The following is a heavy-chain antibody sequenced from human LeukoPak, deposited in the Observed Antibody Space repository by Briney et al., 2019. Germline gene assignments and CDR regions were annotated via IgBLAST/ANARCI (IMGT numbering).Heavy chain of an antibody. CDR2: IHYSGST. Sequence: PSQTLSLTCTVSGGSISSGGYYWSWIRQHPGKGLEWIGYIHYSGSTYYNPTLKSRVTISVDTSKNQFSLKLSSVTAADTAVYYCARGNWGLRIAAAGRDFDYWGQGTLVTVSS. CDR1: GGSISSGGYY. J-gene: IGHJ4*02. V-gene: IGHV4-31*03. CDR3: ARGNWGLRIAAAGRDFDY. D-gene: IGHD6-13*01.